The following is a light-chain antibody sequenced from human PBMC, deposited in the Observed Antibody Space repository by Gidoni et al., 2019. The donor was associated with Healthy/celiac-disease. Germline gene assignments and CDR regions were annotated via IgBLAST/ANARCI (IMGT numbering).Light chain of an antibody. CDR1: QSVSSSY. Sequence: EIVLTQSPGTLSLSPGESATLSCRASQSVSSSYLAWYQQKPGQAPRLLIYGASSRATGIPDRFSGSGSGTDFTLTISRLEPEDFAVYYCQQYGSSRGLTFXGXTKVEIK. CDR2: GAS. V-gene: IGKV3-20*01. CDR3: QQYGSSRGLT. J-gene: IGKJ4*01.